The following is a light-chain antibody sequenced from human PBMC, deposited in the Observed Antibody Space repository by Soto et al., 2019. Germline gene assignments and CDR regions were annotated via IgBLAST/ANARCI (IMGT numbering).Light chain of an antibody. V-gene: IGLV2-8*01. CDR2: EVS. Sequence: QTALTQPPSASGSPGQSVTISCTGTSSDVGGYNYVSWYQQHPGKAPKLMIYEVSKRPSGVPDRFSGSKSGTSASLAISGLRSEDEADYYCAAWDDRPSGRVFGGGTKLTVL. CDR3: AAWDDRPSGRV. J-gene: IGLJ3*02. CDR1: SSDVGGYNY.